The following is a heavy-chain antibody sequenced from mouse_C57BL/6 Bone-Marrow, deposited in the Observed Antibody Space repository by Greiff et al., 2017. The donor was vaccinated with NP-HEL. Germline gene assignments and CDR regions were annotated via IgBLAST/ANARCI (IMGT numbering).Heavy chain of an antibody. V-gene: IGHV5-16*01. CDR2: INYDGSST. CDR3: ARGRDYYGSSPLFAY. Sequence: DVMLVESEGGLVQPGSSMKLSCTASGFTFSDYYMAWVRQVPEKGLEWVANINYDGSSTYYLDSLKSRFIISRDNAKNILYLQMSSLKSEDTATYYCARGRDYYGSSPLFAYWGQGTLVTVSA. D-gene: IGHD1-1*01. CDR1: GFTFSDYY. J-gene: IGHJ3*01.